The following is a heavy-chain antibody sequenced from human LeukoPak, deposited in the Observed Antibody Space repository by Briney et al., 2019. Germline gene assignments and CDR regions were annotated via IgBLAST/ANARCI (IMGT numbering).Heavy chain of an antibody. CDR1: GLTFSSYA. D-gene: IGHD3-9*01. J-gene: IGHJ3*02. CDR2: ISGSGGST. CDR3: AKGVRYFDWLGDAFDI. Sequence: GGSLRLSCAASGLTFSSYAMSWVRQAPGKGLEWVSAISGSGGSTYYADSLKGRFTISRDNSKNTLYLQMNSLRAEDTAVYYCAKGVRYFDWLGDAFDIWGQGTMVTVSS. V-gene: IGHV3-23*01.